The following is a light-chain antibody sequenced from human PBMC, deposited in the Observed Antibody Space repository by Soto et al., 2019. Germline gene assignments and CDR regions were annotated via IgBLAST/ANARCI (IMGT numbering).Light chain of an antibody. J-gene: IGKJ1*01. CDR1: ESVSSN. CDR2: ATS. CDR3: HQYNNWPRT. Sequence: IVMTQSPATLSVSPGERATLSCRASESVSSNLAWYQQKPGQAPRLLLYATSTRAMGIPARFRGSGSGTEFTLTISSLQSEDFAVYYCHQYNNWPRTFGQGTKVEIK. V-gene: IGKV3D-15*01.